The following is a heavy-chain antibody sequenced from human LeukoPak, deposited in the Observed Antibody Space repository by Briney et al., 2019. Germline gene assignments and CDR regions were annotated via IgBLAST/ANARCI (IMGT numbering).Heavy chain of an antibody. CDR2: ISGSGGST. CDR3: AKESTRGYSYDPPSVDY. J-gene: IGHJ4*02. Sequence: PGGSLRLSCAASGFTFSSYAMSWVRQAPGKGLEWVSAISGSGGSTYYADSVKGRFTISRDNSKNTLYLQMNSLRAEDTAVYYCAKESTRGYSYDPPSVDYWGQGTLVTVSS. D-gene: IGHD5-18*01. CDR1: GFTFSSYA. V-gene: IGHV3-23*01.